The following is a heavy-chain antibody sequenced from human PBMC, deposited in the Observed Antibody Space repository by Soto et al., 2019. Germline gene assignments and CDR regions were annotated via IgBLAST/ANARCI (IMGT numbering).Heavy chain of an antibody. CDR3: ATDTHTSGMDV. J-gene: IGHJ6*04. D-gene: IGHD3-10*01. CDR2: VYSGGGT. V-gene: IGHV3-66*01. CDR1: GFTVSTNY. Sequence: PGGSLRLSCAASGFTVSTNYMSWIRQAPGKGLEWLSVVYSGGGTFYADSVKGRFMISRDHSKNTLYLQMNSLRAADTAVYYCATDTHTSGMDVWGKGTTVTVSS.